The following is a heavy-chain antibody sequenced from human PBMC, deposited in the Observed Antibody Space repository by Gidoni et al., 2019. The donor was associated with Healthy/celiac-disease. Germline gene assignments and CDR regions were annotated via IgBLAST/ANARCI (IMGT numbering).Heavy chain of an antibody. CDR3: ASNYYDSSGYYYGWFDP. J-gene: IGHJ5*02. V-gene: IGHV4-61*02. Sequence: QVQLQESGPGLVKPSQTLSLTCTVSGGSISSGSYYWRGIRQPAGKGLEWIGRIYTSGSTNYNPSLKSRVTISVDTSKNQFSLKLSSVTAADTAVYYCASNYYDSSGYYYGWFDPWGQGTLVTVSS. CDR2: IYTSGST. D-gene: IGHD3-22*01. CDR1: GGSISSGSYY.